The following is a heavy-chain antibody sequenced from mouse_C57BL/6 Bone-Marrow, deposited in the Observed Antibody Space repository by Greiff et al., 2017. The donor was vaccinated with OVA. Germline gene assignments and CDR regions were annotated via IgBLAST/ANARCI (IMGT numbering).Heavy chain of an antibody. CDR3: ARGGLYGMDY. Sequence: VQLKESGAELVRPGTSVKMSCKASGYTFTNYWIGWAKQRPGHGLEWIGDIYPGGGYTNYNEKFKGKATLTADKSSSTAYMQFSSLTSEDSAIYYCARGGLYGMDYWGQGTSVTVSS. J-gene: IGHJ4*01. CDR1: GYTFTNYW. V-gene: IGHV1-63*01. D-gene: IGHD3-1*01. CDR2: IYPGGGYT.